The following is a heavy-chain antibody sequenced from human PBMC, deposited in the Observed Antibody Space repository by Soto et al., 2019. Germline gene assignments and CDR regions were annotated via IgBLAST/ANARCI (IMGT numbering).Heavy chain of an antibody. Sequence: GESLKISCKGSGYSFTSYWISWVRQMPGKGLEWMGRIDPSDSYTNYSPSFQGHVTISADKSISTAYLQWCSLKASDTAMYYCARHQGAAAGVDYWGQGTLVTVSS. V-gene: IGHV5-10-1*01. CDR1: GYSFTSYW. J-gene: IGHJ4*02. D-gene: IGHD6-13*01. CDR3: ARHQGAAAGVDY. CDR2: IDPSDSYT.